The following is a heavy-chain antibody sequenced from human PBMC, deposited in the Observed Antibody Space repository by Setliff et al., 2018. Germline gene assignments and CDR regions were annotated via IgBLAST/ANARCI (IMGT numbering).Heavy chain of an antibody. D-gene: IGHD3-10*01. CDR1: GYTFSSYA. Sequence: ASVKVSCKASGYTFSSYAISWVRQAPGQGLEWLGWISVYSGNTDYAQNFQGSVTMTADTSTSKAYMELRSLTSDDTAVYYCARRPRAVYGSGRRNWFLDYWGQGTLVTVSS. V-gene: IGHV1-18*01. CDR2: ISVYSGNT. J-gene: IGHJ4*02. CDR3: ARRPRAVYGSGRRNWFLDY.